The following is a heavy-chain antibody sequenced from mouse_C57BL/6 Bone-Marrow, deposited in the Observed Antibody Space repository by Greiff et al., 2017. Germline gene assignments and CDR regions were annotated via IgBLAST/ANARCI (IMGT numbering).Heavy chain of an antibody. V-gene: IGHV1-55*01. CDR1: GYTFTSYW. CDR3: AREDYYEAY. D-gene: IGHD1-1*01. CDR2: IYPGSGST. J-gene: IGHJ3*01. Sequence: QVQLQQPGAELVKPGASVKMSCKASGYTFTSYWITGVKQRPGQGLEWIGDIYPGSGSTNYTEKFKSKATLTVDTSSSTAYMQLISLTSEDSAVYYCAREDYYEAYWGQGTLVTVSA.